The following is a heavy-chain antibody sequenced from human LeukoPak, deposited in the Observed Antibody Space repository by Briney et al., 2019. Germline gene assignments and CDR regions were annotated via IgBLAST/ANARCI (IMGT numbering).Heavy chain of an antibody. V-gene: IGHV4-39*01. CDR2: IYYSGST. CDR3: ASYDSSGYYYGY. CDR1: GGSISSSSYY. J-gene: IGHJ4*02. Sequence: PSETLSLTCTVSGGSISSSSYYWGWIRQSPGKGLEWIGSIYYSGSTYYNPSLKSRVTISVDTSKNQSSLKLSSVTAADTAVYYCASYDSSGYYYGYWGQGTLVTVSS. D-gene: IGHD3-22*01.